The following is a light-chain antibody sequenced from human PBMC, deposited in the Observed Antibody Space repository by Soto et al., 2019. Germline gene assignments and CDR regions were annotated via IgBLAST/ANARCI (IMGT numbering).Light chain of an antibody. J-gene: IGKJ2*02. V-gene: IGKV3-20*01. CDR2: GAS. CDR3: QQYGSSPSWT. Sequence: EIVLTQSSGTLSLSPGERATLSCRASQSVSSSYLAWYQQKPGQAPRLLVYGASNRATGIPDRFSGSGSGTDFTLTISRLEPEDFAVYYCQQYGSSPSWTFGQGTKLEI. CDR1: QSVSSSY.